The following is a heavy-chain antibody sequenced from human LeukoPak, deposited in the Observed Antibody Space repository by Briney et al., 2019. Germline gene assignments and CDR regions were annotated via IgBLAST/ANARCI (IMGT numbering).Heavy chain of an antibody. Sequence: PGGSLRLSCAASGFTFSSYAMHWVRQAPGKGLEWVAVISYDGSNKYYADSVKGRFTISRDNSKNTLYLQMNSLRAEDTAVYYCARSPRPFPGRGYYFDYWGQGTLVTVSS. D-gene: IGHD3-10*01. CDR1: GFTFSSYA. CDR3: ARSPRPFPGRGYYFDY. V-gene: IGHV3-30*04. CDR2: ISYDGSNK. J-gene: IGHJ4*02.